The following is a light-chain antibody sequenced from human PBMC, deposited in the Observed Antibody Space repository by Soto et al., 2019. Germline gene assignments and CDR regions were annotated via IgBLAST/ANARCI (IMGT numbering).Light chain of an antibody. CDR2: DAS. CDR3: QQRSNWPIT. CDR1: QSVSSS. Sequence: EIVLTQSPATLSLSPGERATLSCRASQSVSSSLAWYHQKPGQAPRLLIYDASNRATGIPARFSGSGSGTDFTLTISSLEPEDFAVYYCQQRSNWPITFGQGTRLEIK. J-gene: IGKJ5*01. V-gene: IGKV3-11*01.